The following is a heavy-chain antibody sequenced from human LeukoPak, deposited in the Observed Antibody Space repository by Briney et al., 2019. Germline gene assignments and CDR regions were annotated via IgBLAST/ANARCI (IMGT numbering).Heavy chain of an antibody. D-gene: IGHD2-2*01. CDR3: ARGLRYCGSTICSFDFYS. V-gene: IGHV3-66*01. J-gene: IGHJ4*02. CDR1: GFTFGSYA. Sequence: PGGSLRLSCAASGFTFGSYAMHWVRQAPGKGLEWVSVIYTGGATYYANSVKGRFTISRDNSKNTLSLQMNNLGAEDSAVYYCARGLRYCGSTICSFDFYSWGQRTLVT. CDR2: IYTGGAT.